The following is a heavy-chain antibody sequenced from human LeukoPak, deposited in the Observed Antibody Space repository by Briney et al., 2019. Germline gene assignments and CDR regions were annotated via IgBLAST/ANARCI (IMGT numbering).Heavy chain of an antibody. Sequence: SETLSLTCTVSGGSISSYYWSWIRQPPGKGLEWIGYIYYSGSTNYNPSLKSRVTISVDTSKNQFSLKLSSVTAADTAVYYCARGVGDSGYDGREHYGMDVWGQGTTVTVSS. CDR3: ARGVGDSGYDGREHYGMDV. D-gene: IGHD5-12*01. CDR1: GGSISSYY. J-gene: IGHJ6*02. V-gene: IGHV4-59*01. CDR2: IYYSGST.